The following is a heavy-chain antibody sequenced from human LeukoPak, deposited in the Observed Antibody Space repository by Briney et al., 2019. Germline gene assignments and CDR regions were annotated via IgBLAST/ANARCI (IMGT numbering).Heavy chain of an antibody. CDR1: GGSVSGYY. D-gene: IGHD1-26*01. CDR2: INHAGIT. V-gene: IGHV4-34*01. J-gene: IGHJ5*02. CDR3: ARTRMVGAPRVWFDP. Sequence: PSETLSLTCAVYGGSVSGYYWSWIRQPPGKGLDWIGEINHAGITNYNPSLRSRATMSVDTSKNQFSLNLSSVTAADTAVYYCARTRMVGAPRVWFDPWGQGSLVTVSS.